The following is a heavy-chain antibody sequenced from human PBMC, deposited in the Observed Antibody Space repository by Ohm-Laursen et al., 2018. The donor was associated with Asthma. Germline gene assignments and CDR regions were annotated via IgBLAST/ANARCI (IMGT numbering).Heavy chain of an antibody. CDR3: ARDTSRRLLGYFDY. Sequence: SLRLSCAASGFTFNSYGMHWVRQAPGKGLEWVAVISYDGSNKYYADSVKGRFTISRDNSKNTLYLQMNSLRAEDTAVYYCARDTSRRLLGYFDYWGQGTLVTVSS. CDR2: ISYDGSNK. CDR1: GFTFNSYG. V-gene: IGHV3-30*03. D-gene: IGHD3-22*01. J-gene: IGHJ4*02.